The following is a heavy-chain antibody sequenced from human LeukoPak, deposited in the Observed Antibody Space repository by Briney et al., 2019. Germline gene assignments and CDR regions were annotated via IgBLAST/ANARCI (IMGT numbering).Heavy chain of an antibody. CDR3: ARHMGLYYYGSGALGFDY. V-gene: IGHV1-69*05. Sequence: SVKVSCKASGGTFSSYAISWVRQAPGQGLEWMGGIIPIFGTANYAQKFHGRVTITTDESTSTAYMELSSLRSEDTAVYYCARHMGLYYYGSGALGFDYWGQGTLVTVSS. D-gene: IGHD3-10*01. CDR2: IIPIFGTA. CDR1: GGTFSSYA. J-gene: IGHJ4*02.